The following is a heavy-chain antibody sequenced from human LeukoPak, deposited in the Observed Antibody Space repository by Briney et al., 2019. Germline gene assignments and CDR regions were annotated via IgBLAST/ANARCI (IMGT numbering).Heavy chain of an antibody. J-gene: IGHJ1*01. CDR1: GGSISSYY. CDR3: AGDSQTAEYFHH. D-gene: IGHD3-10*01. CDR2: IYYSGST. Sequence: PSETLSLTCTVSGGSISSYYWSWIRQPPGQGLEWIAYIYYSGSTIYNPSLKSRATISVDTSKNQFSLNLSSVTAADTAVFYCAGDSQTAEYFHHWGQGTLVTVSS. V-gene: IGHV4-59*08.